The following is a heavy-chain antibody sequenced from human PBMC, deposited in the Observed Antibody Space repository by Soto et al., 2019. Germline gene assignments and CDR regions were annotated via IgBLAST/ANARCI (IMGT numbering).Heavy chain of an antibody. Sequence: QFHLVQSGAEVKKPGASVKVSCKTSGYTFTAFAVHWVRQASGQRLEWMGWINVGNGDTKSSQNLQGRVSITRDTSAGTVYMEMSSLRSEATAVYYCVSVGGSGCTLDFWGQGTLVAVSS. J-gene: IGHJ4*02. CDR1: GYTFTAFA. D-gene: IGHD6-25*01. CDR2: INVGNGDT. V-gene: IGHV1-3*01. CDR3: VSVGGSGCTLDF.